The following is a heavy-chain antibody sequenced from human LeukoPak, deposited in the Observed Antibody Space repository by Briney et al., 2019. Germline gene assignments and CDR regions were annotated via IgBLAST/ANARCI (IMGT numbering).Heavy chain of an antibody. J-gene: IGHJ5*02. D-gene: IGHD6-13*01. V-gene: IGHV3-21*01. Sequence: GGSLRLSCAASGFTFNSYTMNCVRQAPGKGLEWVSSISSSGSYIYYADSVKGRFTISRGNAKNLLSLQMNSLRGEDTGVYYCARERQQLVLGYNWFDPWGQGTLVTVSS. CDR2: ISSSGSYI. CDR1: GFTFNSYT. CDR3: ARERQQLVLGYNWFDP.